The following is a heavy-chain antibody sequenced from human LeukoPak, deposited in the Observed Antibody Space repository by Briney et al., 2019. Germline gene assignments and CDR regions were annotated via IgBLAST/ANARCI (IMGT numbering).Heavy chain of an antibody. Sequence: ASVKVSCKPSGYTFTSYYIHWVRQAPGQGLEWMGWINPNSGGTNYAQKFQGRVTMTRDTSISTAYMELSRLRSDDTAVYYCARVGATGLNYYYYMDVWGKGTTVTISS. CDR1: GYTFTSYY. J-gene: IGHJ6*03. V-gene: IGHV1-2*02. D-gene: IGHD1-26*01. CDR2: INPNSGGT. CDR3: ARVGATGLNYYYYMDV.